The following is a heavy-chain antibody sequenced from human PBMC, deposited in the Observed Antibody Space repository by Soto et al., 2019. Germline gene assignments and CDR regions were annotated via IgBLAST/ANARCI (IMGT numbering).Heavy chain of an antibody. Sequence: GESLKISCKGSGYSFTSYWISWVRQMPGKGLEWMGIIYPGDSDTRYSPSFQGQVTISADKSISTAYLQWSSLKASDTAMYYCARFGRRYFDWLYFDYWGQGTLVTVSS. J-gene: IGHJ4*02. CDR2: IYPGDSDT. D-gene: IGHD3-9*01. V-gene: IGHV5-51*01. CDR3: ARFGRRYFDWLYFDY. CDR1: GYSFTSYW.